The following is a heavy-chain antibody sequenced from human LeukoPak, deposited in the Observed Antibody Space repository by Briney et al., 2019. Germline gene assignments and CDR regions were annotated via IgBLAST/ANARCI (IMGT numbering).Heavy chain of an antibody. CDR1: GYSFTSYW. V-gene: IGHV5-51*01. D-gene: IGHD6-6*01. J-gene: IGHJ4*02. CDR2: IYPGDSET. Sequence: GESLKISCKGSGYSFTSYWIGWVRQMPGKGLEWMGIIYPGDSETRYSPSFQGQVTISADKSISTAYLQWSSLEASDTAMHYCARHTRYSSPSRVFEYWGQGTLVTVSS. CDR3: ARHTRYSSPSRVFEY.